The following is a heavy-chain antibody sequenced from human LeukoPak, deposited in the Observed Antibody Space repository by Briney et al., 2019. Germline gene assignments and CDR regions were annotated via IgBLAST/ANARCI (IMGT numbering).Heavy chain of an antibody. CDR1: GGSVSSYY. V-gene: IGHV4-4*07. J-gene: IGHJ5*02. D-gene: IGHD3-16*01. CDR3: ARDSRDWGGGVKSLDP. CDR2: IYTSGST. Sequence: SETLSLTCTVSGGSVSSYYWSWIRQPAGKGLEWIGRIYTSGSTNYNPSLKSRVTMSVDTSKNQFSLKLSSVTAADTAVYYCARDSRDWGGGVKSLDPWGQGTLVTVSS.